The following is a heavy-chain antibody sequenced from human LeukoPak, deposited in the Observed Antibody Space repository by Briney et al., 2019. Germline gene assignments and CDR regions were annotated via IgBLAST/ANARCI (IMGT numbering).Heavy chain of an antibody. CDR1: GYTFTSYG. CDR3: ARGGSGGSCYSSTCWFDP. D-gene: IGHD2-15*01. CDR2: ISAYNGNT. V-gene: IGHV1-18*01. J-gene: IGHJ5*02. Sequence: ASVKVSCKASGYTFTSYGISWVRQVPGQGLEWMGWISAYNGNTNYAQKLQGRVTMTTDTSTSTAYMELRSLRSDDTAVYYCARGGSGGSCYSSTCWFDPWGQGTLVTVSS.